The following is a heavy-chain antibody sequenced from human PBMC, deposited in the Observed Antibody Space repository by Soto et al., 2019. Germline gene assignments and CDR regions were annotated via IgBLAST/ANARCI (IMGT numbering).Heavy chain of an antibody. CDR1: GLMFSRYA. J-gene: IGHJ4*02. D-gene: IGHD3-3*01. Sequence: QVQLVESGGRVVQSGGSLRLSCAASGLMFSRYAIHWVRQAPGKGLEWVAVISKDGSVKYYIDSVRGRFTISRDKSKNTVYLEMNNMRDDDTAVFYCVRSRSGAVPDSFGYWGQGTLVTVSS. V-gene: IGHV3-30-3*01. CDR2: ISKDGSVK. CDR3: VRSRSGAVPDSFGY.